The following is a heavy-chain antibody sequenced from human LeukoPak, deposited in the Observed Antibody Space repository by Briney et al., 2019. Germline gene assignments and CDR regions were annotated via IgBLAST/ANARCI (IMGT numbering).Heavy chain of an antibody. D-gene: IGHD4-17*01. V-gene: IGHV3-21*01. Sequence: VASVKVSCKASGGTFSIYAISWVRQAPGKGLEWVSSISSSSSYIYYADSVKGRFTISRDNAKNSLYLQMNSLRAEDTAVYYCARDYGDYDAALDYWGQGTLVTVSS. J-gene: IGHJ4*02. CDR1: GGTFSIYA. CDR3: ARDYGDYDAALDY. CDR2: ISSSSSYI.